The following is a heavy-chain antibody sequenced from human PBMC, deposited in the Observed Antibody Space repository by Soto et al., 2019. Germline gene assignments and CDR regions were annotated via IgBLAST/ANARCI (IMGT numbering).Heavy chain of an antibody. CDR2: ISYSGST. Sequence: PSETLSLTYTVTGDYISSHYWSWIRQPPGKGLEWIGYISYSGSTNYNPSLKSRVTISVDTSKNQFSLKLSSVTAADTAVYYCARELWFGESHGMDVWGQGTTVTVSS. CDR1: GDYISSHY. CDR3: ARELWFGESHGMDV. D-gene: IGHD3-10*01. J-gene: IGHJ6*02. V-gene: IGHV4-59*11.